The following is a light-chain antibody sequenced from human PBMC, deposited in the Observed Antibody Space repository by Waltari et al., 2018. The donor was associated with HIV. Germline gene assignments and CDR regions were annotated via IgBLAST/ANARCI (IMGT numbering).Light chain of an antibody. J-gene: IGKJ1*01. CDR2: SAS. CDR3: QQYGSSWT. CDR1: QSVSSTS. V-gene: IGKV3-20*01. Sequence: ELVLTQSPGTLSLSPGVRATLSCRASQSVSSTSSAWYQQKPGQAPRLLIYSASSRATGIPDRFSGSGSGTDFTLTISRLEPEDFAVYYCQQYGSSWTFGQGTKVESK.